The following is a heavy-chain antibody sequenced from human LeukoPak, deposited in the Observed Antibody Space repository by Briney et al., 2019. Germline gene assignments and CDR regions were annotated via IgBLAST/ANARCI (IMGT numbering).Heavy chain of an antibody. CDR3: ARDDYGNIRHLDY. D-gene: IGHD4/OR15-4a*01. Sequence: PGGSLRLSCEASGFIFSNYWMSWVRQAPGKGLEWVANIKYDGSETYYVDSVKGRFTISRDNGKNSLYVQMNSLSVEDTAVYYCARDDYGNIRHLDYWGQGTLVTVSS. CDR1: GFIFSNYW. V-gene: IGHV3-7*01. CDR2: IKYDGSET. J-gene: IGHJ4*02.